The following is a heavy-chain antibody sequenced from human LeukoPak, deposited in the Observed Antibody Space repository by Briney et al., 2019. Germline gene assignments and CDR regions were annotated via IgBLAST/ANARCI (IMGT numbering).Heavy chain of an antibody. Sequence: ASVKVSCKASGYTFTSYGISWVRQAPGQGPEWMGWMSAFNGNTNYAQNLQGRVTMTTSPSSSTAYMELRSLTSDDTATCYCARDSHVVVVSAGLRDAFDIWGQGTMVTVSS. CDR3: ARDSHVVVVSAGLRDAFDI. CDR2: MSAFNGNT. D-gene: IGHD2-21*02. J-gene: IGHJ3*02. V-gene: IGHV1-18*04. CDR1: GYTFTSYG.